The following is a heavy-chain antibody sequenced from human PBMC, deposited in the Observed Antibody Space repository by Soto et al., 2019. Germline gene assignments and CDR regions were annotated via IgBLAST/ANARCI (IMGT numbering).Heavy chain of an antibody. CDR1: GFTFSNAW. CDR3: TTPYFIAARDY. CDR2: IKSKTDGGTT. Sequence: GGSLRLSCTASGFTFSNAWMSWVRQAPGKGLEWVGRIKSKTDGGTTDYAAPVKGRFTISRDDSKNTLYLQMNSLKTEDTAVYYCTTPYFIAARDYWGQGTLVTVSS. D-gene: IGHD6-6*01. V-gene: IGHV3-15*01. J-gene: IGHJ4*02.